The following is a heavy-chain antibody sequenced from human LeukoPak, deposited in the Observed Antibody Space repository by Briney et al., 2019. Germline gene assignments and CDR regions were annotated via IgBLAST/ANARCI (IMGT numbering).Heavy chain of an antibody. CDR1: GGSISSSTYY. CDR3: GRGYYYFDY. CDR2: IYYSGST. Sequence: SETLSLTCTVSGGSISSSTYYWGWIRQPLGKGLEWIGSIYYSGSTYYNPSLKSRVTISVDTSKNQFSLNLSSVTAADTAVYYCGRGYYYFDYWGQGTLVTVSS. J-gene: IGHJ4*02. V-gene: IGHV4-39*01. D-gene: IGHD3-22*01.